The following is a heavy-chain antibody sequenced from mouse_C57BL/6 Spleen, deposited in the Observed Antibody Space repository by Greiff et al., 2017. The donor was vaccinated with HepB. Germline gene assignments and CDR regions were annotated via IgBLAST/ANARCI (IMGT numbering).Heavy chain of an antibody. Sequence: VKLMESGAELVRPGTSVKVSCKASGYAFTNYLIEWVKQRPGQGLEWIGVINPGSGGTNYNEKFKGKATLTADKSSSTAYMQLSSLTSEDSAVYFCARWTYSNYLRDYAMDYWGQGTSVTVSS. D-gene: IGHD2-5*01. V-gene: IGHV1-54*01. J-gene: IGHJ4*01. CDR1: GYAFTNYL. CDR2: INPGSGGT. CDR3: ARWTYSNYLRDYAMDY.